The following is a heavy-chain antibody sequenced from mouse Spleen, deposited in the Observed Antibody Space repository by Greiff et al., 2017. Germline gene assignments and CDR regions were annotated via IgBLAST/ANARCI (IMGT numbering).Heavy chain of an antibody. Sequence: VQLQQPGAELVKPGASVKLSCKASGYTFTSYWMQWVKRRPGQGLEWIGEIDPSDSYTNYNQKFKGKATLTVDTSSSTAYMQLSSLTSEDSAVYYCARKAQATDYWGQGTTLTVSS. J-gene: IGHJ2*01. CDR1: GYTFTSYW. D-gene: IGHD3-2*02. V-gene: IGHV1-50*01. CDR3: ARKAQATDY. CDR2: IDPSDSYT.